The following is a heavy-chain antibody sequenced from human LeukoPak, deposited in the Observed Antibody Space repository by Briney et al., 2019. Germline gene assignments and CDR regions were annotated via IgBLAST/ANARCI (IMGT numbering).Heavy chain of an antibody. V-gene: IGHV3-21*01. CDR1: GFTFSSYV. D-gene: IGHD1-26*01. CDR2: ISSSSSYI. CDR3: ARPSIVGATQYDY. J-gene: IGHJ4*02. Sequence: PGGSLRLSCAASGFTFSSYVMHWVRQAPGKGLEWVSSISSSSSYIYYADSVKGRFTISRDNAKNSLYLQVNSLRAEDTAVYYCARPSIVGATQYDYWGQGTLVTVSS.